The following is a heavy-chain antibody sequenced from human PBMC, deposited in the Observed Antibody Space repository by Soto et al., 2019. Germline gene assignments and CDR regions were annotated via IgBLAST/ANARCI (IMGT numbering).Heavy chain of an antibody. Sequence: EVQLVESGGGLVQPGGSLRLSCEASGFTFRNYDMHWVRQGTGKGLEWVSGISAAGDPDYADSVEGRFTISRENAQNSFFLQMNSLRVWDTAVYYCARTDRDFYGLDVWGQGTTVIVSS. CDR2: ISAAGDP. V-gene: IGHV3-13*05. CDR1: GFTFRNYD. CDR3: ARTDRDFYGLDV. J-gene: IGHJ6*02.